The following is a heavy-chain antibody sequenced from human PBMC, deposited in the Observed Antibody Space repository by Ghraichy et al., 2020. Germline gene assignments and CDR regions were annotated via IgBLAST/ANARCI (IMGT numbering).Heavy chain of an antibody. D-gene: IGHD2/OR15-2a*01. CDR3: ARAVRINYYYYYVLDV. CDR2: VRSRKDGGTM. V-gene: IGHV3-15*01. Sequence: GGSLRLSCVASGFTFSTARMTWVRQAPGKGLVWVGRVRSRKDGGTMDYAAPVKGRFTISRDDSKNTLYLQMNGLETEDPAGYYCARAVRINYYYYYVLDVWGQGTTVTVSS. CDR1: GFTFSTAR. J-gene: IGHJ6*02.